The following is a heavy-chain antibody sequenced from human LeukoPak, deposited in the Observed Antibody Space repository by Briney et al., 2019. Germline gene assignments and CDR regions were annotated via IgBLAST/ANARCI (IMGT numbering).Heavy chain of an antibody. CDR1: GYTFTSYY. J-gene: IGHJ6*03. CDR2: INPSGGST. V-gene: IGHV1-46*01. Sequence: ASVKVSCKASGYTFTSYYMHWVRQAPGQGLEWMGIINPSGGSTSYAQKFQGRVTMTRDTSTSTVYMELSSLRSEDTAVCYCARENIVATTDYYYYYYMDVWGKGTTVTVSS. D-gene: IGHD5-12*01. CDR3: ARENIVATTDYYYYYYMDV.